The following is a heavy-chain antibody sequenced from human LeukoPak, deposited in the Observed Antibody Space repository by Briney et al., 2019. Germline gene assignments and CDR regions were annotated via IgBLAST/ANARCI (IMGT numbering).Heavy chain of an antibody. CDR2: INPNGGGT. V-gene: IGHV1-2*02. CDR1: GYAFTGYY. J-gene: IGHJ4*02. Sequence: GGSVKVSCKASGYAFTGYYMHGVGQPRGQGVEGMGGINPNGGGTNYAQKFHGRVTMPRDTSISTAYMELSRLRSDDTAVYYCARDAYYDFWSGQGPFDYWGQGTLVTVSS. CDR3: ARDAYYDFWSGQGPFDY. D-gene: IGHD3-3*01.